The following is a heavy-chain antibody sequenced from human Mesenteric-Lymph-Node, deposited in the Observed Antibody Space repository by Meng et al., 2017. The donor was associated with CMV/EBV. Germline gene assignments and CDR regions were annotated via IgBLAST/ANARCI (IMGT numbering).Heavy chain of an antibody. D-gene: IGHD3-22*01. Sequence: SETLSLTCSVSGDSITTTTYHWAWIRQPPGGGLEWIATAYSGGTTYYNPSLQSRVTISVDTSKNQFSLKLSSVTAADTAVYYCAREGDSSGYYYEDYYYYGMDVWGQGTTVTVSS. CDR2: AYSGGTT. CDR1: GDSITTTTYH. J-gene: IGHJ6*02. V-gene: IGHV4-39*07. CDR3: AREGDSSGYYYEDYYYYGMDV.